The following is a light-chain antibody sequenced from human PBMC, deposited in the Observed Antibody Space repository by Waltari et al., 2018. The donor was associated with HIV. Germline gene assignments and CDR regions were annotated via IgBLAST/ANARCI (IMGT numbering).Light chain of an antibody. CDR3: CSYAGSSTYV. CDR1: SSDVGGYNY. J-gene: IGLJ1*01. V-gene: IGLV2-23*02. Sequence: QSALTQPASVSGSPGQSITISCTGTSSDVGGYNYVSWYQQHPGEAPKLMIYAVSTRPSGVSNRVSGSKSGNTASLTISGLQAEDEADYYCCSYAGSSTYVFGTGTKVTVL. CDR2: AVS.